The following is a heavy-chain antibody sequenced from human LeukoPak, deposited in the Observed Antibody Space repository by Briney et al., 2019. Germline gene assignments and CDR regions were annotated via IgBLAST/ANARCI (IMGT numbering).Heavy chain of an antibody. CDR2: ITTKRSNYAT. CDR1: GFTFSDSD. D-gene: IGHD6-19*01. Sequence: GGSLRLSCAASGFTFSDSDIHWVRQASGKGLEWVGRITTKRSNYATAYTASVKGRFTISRRDSENTAYLQMNSLKTEDTALYYCTTYRSGHYWGQGTLVTVSS. J-gene: IGHJ4*02. V-gene: IGHV3-73*01. CDR3: TTYRSGHY.